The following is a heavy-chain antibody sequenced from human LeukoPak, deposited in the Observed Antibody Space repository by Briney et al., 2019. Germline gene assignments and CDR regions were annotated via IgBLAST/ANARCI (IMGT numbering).Heavy chain of an antibody. D-gene: IGHD3-10*01. CDR3: AKSRITMVRGVIDY. CDR1: GFTFSSYG. Sequence: PGGSLRLSCAASGFTFSSYGMHWVRQAPGKGLEWVAFIRYGGSNKYYADSVKGRFTISRDNSKNTLYLQMNSLRAKDTAVYYCAKSRITMVRGVIDYWGQGTLVTVSS. J-gene: IGHJ4*02. V-gene: IGHV3-30*02. CDR2: IRYGGSNK.